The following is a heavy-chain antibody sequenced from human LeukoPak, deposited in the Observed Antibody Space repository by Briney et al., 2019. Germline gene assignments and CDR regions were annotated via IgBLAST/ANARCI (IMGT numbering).Heavy chain of an antibody. Sequence: TGGSLRLSCAASGFTFSNYGMHWVRQAPGKGLEWVAVISYDGSNKYYADSVKGRFTISRDNSKNTLYLQMNSLRAEDTAVYYCAKHDYGSGSYYPDYWGQGTLVTASS. V-gene: IGHV3-30*18. CDR3: AKHDYGSGSYYPDY. CDR1: GFTFSNYG. D-gene: IGHD3-10*01. J-gene: IGHJ4*02. CDR2: ISYDGSNK.